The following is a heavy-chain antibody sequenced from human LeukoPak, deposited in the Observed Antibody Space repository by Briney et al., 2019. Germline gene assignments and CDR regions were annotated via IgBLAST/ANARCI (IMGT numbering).Heavy chain of an antibody. Sequence: GGSLRLSCAASGFTFSTYWMNWYRQAPGKGLEWVGNINQDASEIDYVDSVRGRFTISRDNAKNSLHLQMNSLRAEDTAVYYCATDRDNSDWQKRFDSWGQGTLVTVSS. CDR2: INQDASEI. D-gene: IGHD2-21*02. CDR3: ATDRDNSDWQKRFDS. V-gene: IGHV3-7*01. CDR1: GFTFSTYW. J-gene: IGHJ4*02.